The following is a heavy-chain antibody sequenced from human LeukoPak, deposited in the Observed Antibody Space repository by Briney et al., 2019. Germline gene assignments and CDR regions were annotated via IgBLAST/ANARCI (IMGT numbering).Heavy chain of an antibody. D-gene: IGHD3-10*01. Sequence: ASVKVSCKASGYTLSSYDISWVRQAPGQGLEWMGWISAYNGNTNYAQKLQGRVTMTTDTSTSTAYMELRSLRSDDTAVYYCAREWGYGSGSYFRYNWFDPWGQGTLVTVSS. CDR1: GYTLSSYD. V-gene: IGHV1-18*01. CDR2: ISAYNGNT. CDR3: AREWGYGSGSYFRYNWFDP. J-gene: IGHJ5*02.